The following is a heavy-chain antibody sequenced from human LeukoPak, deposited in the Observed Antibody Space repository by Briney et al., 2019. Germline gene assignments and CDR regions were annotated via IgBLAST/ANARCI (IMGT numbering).Heavy chain of an antibody. Sequence: AGSLTLSCAASGFTFSNYAMTWVRQAPGKGLEWVSTISGTGGFTTSTYYADSVKGRFTISRDNSDNKLYLQMDGLRADDTAVYYCVKDRRYASNSALSWFDPWGQGTLVIVSS. V-gene: IGHV3-23*01. CDR3: VKDRRYASNSALSWFDP. CDR2: ISGTGGFTTST. J-gene: IGHJ5*02. D-gene: IGHD4-23*01. CDR1: GFTFSNYA.